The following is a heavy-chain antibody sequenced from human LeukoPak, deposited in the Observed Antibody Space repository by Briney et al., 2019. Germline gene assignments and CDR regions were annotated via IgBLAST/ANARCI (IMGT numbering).Heavy chain of an antibody. Sequence: GGSLRLSCAASGFTFSGYAMNWVRQAPGKGLEWVSYISSSSTTIKYADSVKGRFTISRDNAKSSLYLEMYTLEAEDTAVYYCARTNWNYVDYWGQGTLVTVSS. CDR2: ISSSSTTI. J-gene: IGHJ4*02. V-gene: IGHV3-48*04. D-gene: IGHD1-1*01. CDR3: ARTNWNYVDY. CDR1: GFTFSGYA.